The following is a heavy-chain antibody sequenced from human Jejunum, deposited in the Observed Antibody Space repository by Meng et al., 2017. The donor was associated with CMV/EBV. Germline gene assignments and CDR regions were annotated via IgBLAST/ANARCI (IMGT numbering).Heavy chain of an antibody. D-gene: IGHD3-22*01. V-gene: IGHV3-23*01. CDR3: AKDRPTYADSPYYFDY. CDR1: FHFNTYA. Sequence: FHFNTYALTWVRQAPGQGLEWVSSISASGDGTYYASSVEGRFTISRDSSKSTLYLQMNSLRAEDTAIYYCAKDRPTYADSPYYFDYWGQGSLVTVSS. J-gene: IGHJ4*02. CDR2: ISASGDGT.